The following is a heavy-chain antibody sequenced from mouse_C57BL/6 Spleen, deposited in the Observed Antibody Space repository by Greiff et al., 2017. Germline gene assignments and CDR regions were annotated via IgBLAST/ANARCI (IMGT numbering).Heavy chain of an antibody. CDR2: INPNYGTT. Sequence: VQLKQSGPELVKPGASVKISCKASGYSFTDYNMNWVKQSNGKSLEWIGVINPNYGTTSYNQKFKGKATLTVDQSSSTAYMQLNSLTAEDSAVXYCSSYYGRWDWYFDVWGTGTTVTVSS. D-gene: IGHD1-1*01. J-gene: IGHJ1*03. CDR1: GYSFTDYN. V-gene: IGHV1-39*01. CDR3: SSYYGRWDWYFDV.